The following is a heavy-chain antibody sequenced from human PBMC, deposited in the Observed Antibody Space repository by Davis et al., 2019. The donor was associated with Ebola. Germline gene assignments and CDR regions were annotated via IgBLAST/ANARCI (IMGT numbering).Heavy chain of an antibody. J-gene: IGHJ4*02. CDR1: GFTFSSYA. CDR3: AKDAPGQNYYDSSFPDY. CDR2: ISSDGSNK. V-gene: IGHV3-30*18. D-gene: IGHD3-22*01. Sequence: PGGSLRLSCAASGFTFSSYAMHCVRQAPGKGLEWVAVISSDGSNKYYADSVKGRFTISSDNSKNPLYLQMNSLRAEDTAVYYCAKDAPGQNYYDSSFPDYWGQGTLVTVSS.